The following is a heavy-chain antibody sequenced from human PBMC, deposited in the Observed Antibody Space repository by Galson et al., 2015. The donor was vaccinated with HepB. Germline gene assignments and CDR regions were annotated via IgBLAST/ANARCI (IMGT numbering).Heavy chain of an antibody. D-gene: IGHD3-3*01. V-gene: IGHV1-18*01. CDR1: GYTFTSYG. J-gene: IGHJ4*02. CDR2: ISAYNGNT. Sequence: SVKVSCKASGYTFTSYGISWVRQAPGQGLEWMGWISAYNGNTNYAQKLQGRVTMTTDTSTSTAYMELRSLRSDDTAVYYCARDTQITIFGVVISTFDYWGQGTLVTVSS. CDR3: ARDTQITIFGVVISTFDY.